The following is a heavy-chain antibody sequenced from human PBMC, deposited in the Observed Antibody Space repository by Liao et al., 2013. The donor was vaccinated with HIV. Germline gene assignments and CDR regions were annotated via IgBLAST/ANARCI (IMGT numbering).Heavy chain of an antibody. V-gene: IGHV4-59*12. D-gene: IGHD1-1*01. CDR3: ARETGLARQYFHYQMDV. CDR1: GGSISNYY. Sequence: QEQLQESGPGLVKPSETLSLTCTVSGGSISNYYWSWIRQPPGKGLEWIGYLYYSGSPNYNPSLMSRVTISIDTSKNQFSLRLTSVTAADTAVYYCARETGLARQYFHYQMDVWGKGTTVAVSP. J-gene: IGHJ6*04. CDR2: LYYSGSP.